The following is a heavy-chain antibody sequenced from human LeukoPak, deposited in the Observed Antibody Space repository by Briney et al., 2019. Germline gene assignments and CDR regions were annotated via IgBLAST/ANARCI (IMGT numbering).Heavy chain of an antibody. D-gene: IGHD3-3*01. V-gene: IGHV4-34*01. CDR1: GGSFSGYY. CDR2: INHRGST. Sequence: SETLSLTCAVYGGSFSGYYWSWIRQPPGKGLEWIGEINHRGSTNYNPSLESRVTISVDTSKNQFSLKLSSVTAADTAVYYCARGTQKSTIFGVVPDGMDVWGQGTTVTVSS. J-gene: IGHJ6*02. CDR3: ARGTQKSTIFGVVPDGMDV.